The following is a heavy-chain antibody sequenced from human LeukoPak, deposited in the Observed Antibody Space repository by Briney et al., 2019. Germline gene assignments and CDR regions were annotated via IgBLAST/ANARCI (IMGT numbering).Heavy chain of an antibody. CDR1: GGSISSGGYY. CDR2: IYYSGST. V-gene: IGHV4-61*08. D-gene: IGHD3-3*01. Sequence: SETLSLTCTVSGGSISSGGYYWSWIRQHPGKGLEWIGYIYYSGSTNYNPSLKSRVTISVDTSKNQFSLKLSSVTAADTAVYYCARVEYDFWSVKLGGAFDIWGQGTMVTVSS. J-gene: IGHJ3*02. CDR3: ARVEYDFWSVKLGGAFDI.